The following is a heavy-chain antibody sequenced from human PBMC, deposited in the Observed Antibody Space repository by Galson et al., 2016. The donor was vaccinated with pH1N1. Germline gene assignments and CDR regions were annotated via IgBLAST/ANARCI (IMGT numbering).Heavy chain of an antibody. Sequence: QSGAEVKKPGESLKISCEASGYSFTSYWIGWVRQTPGKGLEWMGIIFPGDSDTRYSPSSQGQVTISAYKSINTAYLQWTSLKASDPAMYFCARQPNTMTTIDFWGQGTLVTVSS. V-gene: IGHV5-51*01. CDR2: IFPGDSDT. D-gene: IGHD3-3*01. J-gene: IGHJ4*02. CDR3: ARQPNTMTTIDF. CDR1: GYSFTSYW.